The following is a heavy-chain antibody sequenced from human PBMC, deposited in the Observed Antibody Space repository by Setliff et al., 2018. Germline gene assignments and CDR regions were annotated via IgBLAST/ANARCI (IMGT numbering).Heavy chain of an antibody. Sequence: SETLSLTCTVSGGSISSGDYYWSWIRQPPGKGLEWIGYIYYSGSTYYNPSLKSRVTISVDTSKNQFSLKLSSVTAADTAVYYCSTDCAGSTSCYEYFHKWGQGTLVTVSS. CDR2: IYYSGST. CDR3: STDCAGSTSCYEYFHK. D-gene: IGHD2-2*01. V-gene: IGHV4-30-4*08. J-gene: IGHJ1*01. CDR1: GGSISSGDYY.